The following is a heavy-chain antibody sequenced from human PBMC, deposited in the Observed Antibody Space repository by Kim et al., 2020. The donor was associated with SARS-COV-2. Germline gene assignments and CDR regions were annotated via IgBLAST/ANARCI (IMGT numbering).Heavy chain of an antibody. J-gene: IGHJ4*02. CDR3: AKDKGKDILTGYYPDY. V-gene: IGHV3-30*02. D-gene: IGHD3-9*01. Sequence: SGKGRFTISRDNSKNTLYLQMNSLRAEDTAVYYCAKDKGKDILTGYYPDYWGQGTLVTVSS.